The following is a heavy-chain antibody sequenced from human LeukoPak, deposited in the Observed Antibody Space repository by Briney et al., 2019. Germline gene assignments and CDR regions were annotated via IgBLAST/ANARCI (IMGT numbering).Heavy chain of an antibody. V-gene: IGHV3-23*01. Sequence: GGSLRLSCAASGFTFSDYAMSWVRQAPGQGLEWVSTISDDGSGTYYADSVKGRFTISRDNSKNTLFLQINSLRAEDSAEYYCATDRERDPSVYYLVGGQGTLITVSS. J-gene: IGHJ4*02. CDR2: ISDDGSGT. CDR1: GFTFSDYA. CDR3: ATDRERDPSVYYLV. D-gene: IGHD3-22*01.